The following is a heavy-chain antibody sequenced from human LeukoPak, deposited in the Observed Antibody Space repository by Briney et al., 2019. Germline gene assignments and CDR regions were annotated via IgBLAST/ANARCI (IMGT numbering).Heavy chain of an antibody. V-gene: IGHV1-18*01. CDR2: ISAYNGNT. CDR1: GYTFTSYG. Sequence: ASVKVSCKASGYTFTSYGISWVRQAPGQGLEWMGWISAYNGNTNYAQKLQGRVTMTTDTSTSTAYIELRSLRSDDTAVYYCARARYSSSSDFDYWGQGTLVTVSS. CDR3: ARARYSSSSDFDY. J-gene: IGHJ4*02. D-gene: IGHD6-13*01.